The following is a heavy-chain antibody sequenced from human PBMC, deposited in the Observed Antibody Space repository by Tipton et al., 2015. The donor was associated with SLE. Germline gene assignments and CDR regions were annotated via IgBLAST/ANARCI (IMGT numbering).Heavy chain of an antibody. D-gene: IGHD2-15*01. J-gene: IGHJ6*03. V-gene: IGHV4-28*01. CDR1: SYSISNDNW. CDR3: VKSVVVVSPRDYYYYMDV. CDR2: FYYSGAT. Sequence: SLTCAVSSYSISNDNWWGWIRQPPGKGLEWIGYFYYSGATYYNPSLQSRVTMSADMSKNQFSLRLSSVTAADTGVYYCVKSVVVVSPRDYYYYMDVWGKGTTVTVSS.